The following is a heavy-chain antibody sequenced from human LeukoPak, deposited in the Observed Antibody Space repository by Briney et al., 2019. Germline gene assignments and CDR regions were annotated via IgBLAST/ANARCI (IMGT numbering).Heavy chain of an antibody. J-gene: IGHJ3*02. CDR3: AREANWGTGEAFDT. V-gene: IGHV3-7*01. CDR1: GFTFSSYW. CDR2: IKQDGSEK. Sequence: GGSLRLSCAASGFTFSSYWMSWVREAPGEGREWVANIKQDGSEKYYVDSVKGRFTISRDNAKNSLYLQMNSLRAEDTAVYYCAREANWGTGEAFDTWGQGTMVTVSS. D-gene: IGHD7-27*01.